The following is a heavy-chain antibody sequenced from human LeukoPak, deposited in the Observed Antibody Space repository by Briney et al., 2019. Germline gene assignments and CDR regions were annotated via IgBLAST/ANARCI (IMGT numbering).Heavy chain of an antibody. CDR3: ARTDPNYYYMDV. CDR1: GYTFTGYY. CDR2: INPNSGGT. Sequence: ASVKVSCKASGYTFTGYYMHWVRQAPGQGLEWMGWINPNSGGTNYAQKFQGRVTMTRDTSISTAYMELSRLRSDDTAVYYCARTDPNYYYMDVWGKGTTVTASS. J-gene: IGHJ6*03. V-gene: IGHV1-2*02.